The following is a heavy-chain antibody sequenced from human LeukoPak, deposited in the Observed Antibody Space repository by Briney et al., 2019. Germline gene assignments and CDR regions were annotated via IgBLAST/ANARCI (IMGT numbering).Heavy chain of an antibody. J-gene: IGHJ5*02. CDR3: ARGKPPEDP. V-gene: IGHV3-66*01. CDR2: LYSGGTT. Sequence: GGSLRLSCAASGFTVSSDYMTWVRQAPGKGLECVSVLYSGGTTYFADSVKGRFTISRDNSKNTLSLQMNSLRAEDTAVYYCARGKPPEDPWGQGTLVTVSS. CDR1: GFTVSSDY.